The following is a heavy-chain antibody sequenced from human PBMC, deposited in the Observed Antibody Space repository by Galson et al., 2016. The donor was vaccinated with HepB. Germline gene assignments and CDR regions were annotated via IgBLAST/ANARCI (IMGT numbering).Heavy chain of an antibody. CDR3: ARGLLYFDWYQLEGYGMDV. J-gene: IGHJ6*02. D-gene: IGHD3-9*01. CDR1: GFTFSSYS. Sequence: SLRLSCAASGFTFSSYSMNWVRQAPGKGLEWVSFLSTSSSTIYYSGSVKGRLTVSRDNGKNSLYLQMNSLRDEDTAVYYCARGLLYFDWYQLEGYGMDVWGQGTTVTVSS. CDR2: LSTSSSTI. V-gene: IGHV3-48*02.